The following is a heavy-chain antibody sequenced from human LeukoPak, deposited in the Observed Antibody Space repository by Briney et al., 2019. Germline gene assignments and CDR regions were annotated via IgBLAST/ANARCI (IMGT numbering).Heavy chain of an antibody. V-gene: IGHV4-61*02. D-gene: IGHD4-23*01. CDR1: GGSISSGGYP. J-gene: IGHJ4*02. CDR3: ARSDYGGPFDY. Sequence: SETLSLTCAVSGGSISSGGYPWSWIRQPPGKGLEWIGRIYTSGSTNYNPSLKSRVTMSVDTSKNQFSLKLSSVTAADTAVYYCARSDYGGPFDYWGQGTLVTVSS. CDR2: IYTSGST.